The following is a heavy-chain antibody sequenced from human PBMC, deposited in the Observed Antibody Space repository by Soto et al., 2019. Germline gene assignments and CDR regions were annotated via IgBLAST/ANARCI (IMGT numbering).Heavy chain of an antibody. V-gene: IGHV3-30*18. Sequence: GGSLRLSCVGSGFTFSNYGMHWVRQPPGKGLEWVALISDDGDKRYYADSVRGRLIISRDNSKDTLYLQMNSLGPDDTAVYFCAKARVRIVGANSFDYWGKGTQGPV. J-gene: IGHJ4*02. CDR2: ISDDGDKR. CDR1: GFTFSNYG. D-gene: IGHD1-26*01. CDR3: AKARVRIVGANSFDY.